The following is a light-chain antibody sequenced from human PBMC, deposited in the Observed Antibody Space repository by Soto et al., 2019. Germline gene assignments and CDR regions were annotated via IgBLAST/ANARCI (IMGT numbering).Light chain of an antibody. CDR3: CSYAGSYTSDVG. V-gene: IGLV2-11*01. J-gene: IGLJ2*01. CDR2: DVS. Sequence: QSALTQPRSVSGSPGQSVTISCTGTSSDVGGYNYVSWYQQHPGKAPKLMIYDVSKRPSGVPDRFSGSKSGNTASLTISGLQAEDEADYYCCSYAGSYTSDVGFGGGTKVTVL. CDR1: SSDVGGYNY.